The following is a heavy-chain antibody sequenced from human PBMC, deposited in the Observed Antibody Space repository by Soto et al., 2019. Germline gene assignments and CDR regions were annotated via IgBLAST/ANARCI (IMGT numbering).Heavy chain of an antibody. Sequence: LSVTCTVANGSSSSSSYTWGCKRKPPGKGLEWIGSIYYSGSTYYNPSLKSRITVSVDTSKNQFSLNLSSVTAADTAVYYCARLQGYCIRTSCSGYYAMDVWGQGTTVTVSS. CDR2: IYYSGST. CDR1: NGSSSSSSYT. D-gene: IGHD2-2*01. CDR3: ARLQGYCIRTSCSGYYAMDV. J-gene: IGHJ6*02. V-gene: IGHV4-39*01.